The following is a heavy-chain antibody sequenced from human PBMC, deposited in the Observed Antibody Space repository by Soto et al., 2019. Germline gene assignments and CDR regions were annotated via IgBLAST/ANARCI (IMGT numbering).Heavy chain of an antibody. J-gene: IGHJ4*02. CDR1: GFTFSSYS. CDR3: ARGAIRGSGYFDY. CDR2: ISSSSSYI. Sequence: EVPLVESGGGLVKPGGSLRLSCAASGFTFSSYSMNWVRQAPGKGLEWVSSISSSSSYIYYADSVKGRFTISRDNAKNSLYLQMNSLRAEDTAVYYCARGAIRGSGYFDYWGQGTLVTVSS. D-gene: IGHD3-16*01. V-gene: IGHV3-21*01.